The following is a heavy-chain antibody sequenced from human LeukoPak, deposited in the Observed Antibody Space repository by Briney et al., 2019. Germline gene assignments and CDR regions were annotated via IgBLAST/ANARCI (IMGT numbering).Heavy chain of an antibody. D-gene: IGHD3-16*01. CDR2: IGTSSTTI. Sequence: SGGSLRLSCAASGFTFSSYTMNWVRQPPGKGLEWVSNIGTSSTTIYYADSVKGRFTISRDNAKNSLYLQMNSLRAEDTAVYYCARVWGGDFDYWGQGTLVTVSS. CDR1: GFTFSSYT. V-gene: IGHV3-48*01. CDR3: ARVWGGDFDY. J-gene: IGHJ4*02.